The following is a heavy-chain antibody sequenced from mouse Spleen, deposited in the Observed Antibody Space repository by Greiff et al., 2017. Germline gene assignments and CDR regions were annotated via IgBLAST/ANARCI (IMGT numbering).Heavy chain of an antibody. CDR1: GYTFTSYW. D-gene: IGHD1-1*01. CDR3: ARLHHYYAMDY. Sequence: QVQLKQPGAELVKPGASVKLSCKASGYTFTSYWMHWVKQRPGQGLEWIGNINPSNGGTNYNEKFKSKATLTVDKSSSTAYMQLSSLTSEDSAVYYCARLHHYYAMDYWGQGTSVTVSS. V-gene: IGHV1-53*01. J-gene: IGHJ4*01. CDR2: INPSNGGT.